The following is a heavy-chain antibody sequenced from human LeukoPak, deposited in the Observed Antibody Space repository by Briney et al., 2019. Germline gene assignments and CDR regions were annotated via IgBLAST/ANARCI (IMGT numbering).Heavy chain of an antibody. CDR2: IYSDNT. J-gene: IGHJ4*02. D-gene: IGHD3-22*01. V-gene: IGHV3-66*03. CDR1: GFTVSSNS. Sequence: GGSLRLSCTVSGFTVSSNSMSWVRQAPGKGLEWVSFIYSDNTHYSDSVKGRFTISRDNSKNTLYLQMNSLRAEDTAVYYCAKGPGGYDSSGETLDYWGQGTLVTVSS. CDR3: AKGPGGYDSSGETLDY.